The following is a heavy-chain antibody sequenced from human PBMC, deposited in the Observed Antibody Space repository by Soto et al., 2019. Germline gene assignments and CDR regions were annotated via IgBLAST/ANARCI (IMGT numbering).Heavy chain of an antibody. CDR3: ARDKRSGYEENLDY. CDR1: GFTFSSYS. Sequence: PGGSLRLSCAASGFTFSSYSMNWVRQAPGKGLEWVSYISSSSTTIYYADSVKGRFTISRDNAKNSLYLQMSSLRDEDTAVYYCARDKRSGYEENLDYWGQGTLVTVSS. CDR2: ISSSSTTI. J-gene: IGHJ4*02. V-gene: IGHV3-48*02. D-gene: IGHD5-12*01.